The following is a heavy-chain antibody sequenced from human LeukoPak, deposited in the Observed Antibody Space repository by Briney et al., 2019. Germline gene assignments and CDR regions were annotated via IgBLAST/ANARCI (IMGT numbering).Heavy chain of an antibody. CDR2: IYNSGST. J-gene: IGHJ6*03. Sequence: SETLSLTCTVSGGSISSSYWSWVRQPPGKGLEWLGYIYNSGSTNYNPSLKSRVTISVDTSTNQFSLKLSSLTAADTAVYYCARSPGSGAVVAPKYYYYLDVWGKGTTVTVSS. D-gene: IGHD2-15*01. CDR3: ARSPGSGAVVAPKYYYYLDV. V-gene: IGHV4-59*01. CDR1: GGSISSSY.